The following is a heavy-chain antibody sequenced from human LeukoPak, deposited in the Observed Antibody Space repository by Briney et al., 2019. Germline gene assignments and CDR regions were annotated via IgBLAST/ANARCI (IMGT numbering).Heavy chain of an antibody. J-gene: IGHJ6*03. D-gene: IGHD3-22*01. CDR2: IIPIFGTA. CDR3: ATNNYYDSSGYYHTTYYYYYYYMDV. CDR1: GGTFSSYA. V-gene: IGHV1-69*05. Sequence: VASVKVSCKASGGTFSSYAISWVRQAPGQGLEWMGRIIPIFGTANYAQKFQGRVTITTDESTSTAYMELSSLRSEDTAVYYCATNNYYDSSGYYHTTYYYYYYYMDVWGKGTTVTVSS.